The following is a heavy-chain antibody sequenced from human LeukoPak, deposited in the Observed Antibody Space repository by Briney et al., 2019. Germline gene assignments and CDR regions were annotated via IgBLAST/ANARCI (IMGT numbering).Heavy chain of an antibody. J-gene: IGHJ4*02. CDR3: ARVRGSYSVDY. CDR2: ISHTGSLT. D-gene: IGHD1-26*01. Sequence: GGSLRLSCAASGFTSTPSELNWVRQAPGKGLEWISYISHTGSLTYYADSVKGRFTISRDNAKNFLYLQMNSLRAEDTAVYYCARVRGSYSVDYWGQGTLVTVSS. CDR1: GFTSTPSE. V-gene: IGHV3-48*03.